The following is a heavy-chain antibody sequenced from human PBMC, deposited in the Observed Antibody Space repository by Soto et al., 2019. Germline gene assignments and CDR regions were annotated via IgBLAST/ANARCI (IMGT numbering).Heavy chain of an antibody. CDR2: INAGNGNT. Sequence: GASVKVSCKASGYTFTSYAMHWVRQAPGQRLEWMGWINAGNGNTKYSQKFQGRVTITRDTSASTAYMELSSLRSEDTAVYYCARDITYPYCTNGVCYPYYYYYGMDVWGQGTTVTVSS. V-gene: IGHV1-3*01. D-gene: IGHD2-8*01. CDR3: ARDITYPYCTNGVCYPYYYYYGMDV. J-gene: IGHJ6*02. CDR1: GYTFTSYA.